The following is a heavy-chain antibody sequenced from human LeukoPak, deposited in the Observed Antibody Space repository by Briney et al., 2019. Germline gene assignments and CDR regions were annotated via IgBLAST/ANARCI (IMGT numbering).Heavy chain of an antibody. CDR2: INQSGGT. Sequence: SETLSLTCAVYGGSFSDYSWTWIRQPPGKGLEWIGEINQSGGTNHDPSLMSRVIMSVDTSKNQFSLKLSSVTAADTAVYYCAGFTVVTPGAFDIWGQGTMVTVSS. CDR1: GGSFSDYS. CDR3: AGFTVVTPGAFDI. V-gene: IGHV4-34*01. J-gene: IGHJ3*02. D-gene: IGHD4-23*01.